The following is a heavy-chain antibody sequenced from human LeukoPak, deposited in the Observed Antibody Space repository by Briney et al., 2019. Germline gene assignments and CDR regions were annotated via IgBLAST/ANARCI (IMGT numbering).Heavy chain of an antibody. Sequence: SVKVSCKASGGTFSSYAISWVRQAPGQGLEWMGGIIPIFGTANYAQKFQGRVTITADEPTSTAYMELSSLRSEDTAVYYCARCPIVVVPAAIGGGFQDWFDPWGQGTLVTVSS. J-gene: IGHJ5*02. CDR2: IIPIFGTA. CDR1: GGTFSSYA. D-gene: IGHD2-2*01. V-gene: IGHV1-69*01. CDR3: ARCPIVVVPAAIGGGFQDWFDP.